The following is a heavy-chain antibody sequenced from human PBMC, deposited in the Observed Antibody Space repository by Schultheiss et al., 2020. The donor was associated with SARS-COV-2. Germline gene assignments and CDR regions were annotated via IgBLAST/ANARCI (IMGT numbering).Heavy chain of an antibody. CDR2: ISSSSYT. CDR1: GFTFSDYY. Sequence: GGSLRLSCAASGFTFSDYYMSWIRQAPGKGLEWVSYISSSSYTNYADSVKGRFTISRDNAKNSLYLQMNSLRAEDTAVYYCARDLVDTATPTRYGMDVWGQGTTVTVSS. CDR3: ARDLVDTATPTRYGMDV. D-gene: IGHD5-18*01. J-gene: IGHJ6*02. V-gene: IGHV3-11*06.